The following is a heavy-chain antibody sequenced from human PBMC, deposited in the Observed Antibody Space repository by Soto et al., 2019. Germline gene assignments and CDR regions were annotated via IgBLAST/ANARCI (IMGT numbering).Heavy chain of an antibody. D-gene: IGHD5-18*01. J-gene: IGHJ4*02. Sequence: EVQLLESGGGLVQVGGSLRLSCEASGFTFKNYAMNWVRQAPGKGLEWVSSVSGRGDSTHCADSVRGRFTISRDNSKNTLYLQMNGLRAEDTAVYFCAKGLHAYSYESGDYWGQGTLVTVSS. CDR3: AKGLHAYSYESGDY. CDR2: VSGRGDST. CDR1: GFTFKNYA. V-gene: IGHV3-23*01.